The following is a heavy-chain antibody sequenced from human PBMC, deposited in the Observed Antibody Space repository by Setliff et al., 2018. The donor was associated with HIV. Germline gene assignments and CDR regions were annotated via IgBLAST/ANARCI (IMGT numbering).Heavy chain of an antibody. CDR3: ARNQGDSSGWYAGGY. V-gene: IGHV1-46*01. J-gene: IGHJ4*01. CDR1: GDTFPSYP. D-gene: IGHD6-19*01. CDR2: INTSGGSA. Sequence: ASVQVSCKASGDTFPSYPMHWVRQAPGQGLEWMGVINTSGGSAGYAEKFRGRVTMTRDTSTSTVYLDLRNLRSEDTAVYYCARNQGDSSGWYAGGYWGHGTLVTVSS.